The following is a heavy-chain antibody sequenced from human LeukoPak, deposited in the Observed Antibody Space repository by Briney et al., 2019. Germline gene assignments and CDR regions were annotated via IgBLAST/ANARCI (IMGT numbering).Heavy chain of an antibody. J-gene: IGHJ4*02. CDR3: AKNGCGGDCYGDY. Sequence: GGSLRLSCAASGFTFSNYAMSWVRQAPGKGLEWVSVISGSGGSTYYADSVKGRFTISRDNSENTLYLQMNSLRAEDTAVYYCAKNGCGGDCYGDYWGQGTLVTVSS. D-gene: IGHD2-21*02. CDR1: GFTFSNYA. CDR2: ISGSGGST. V-gene: IGHV3-23*01.